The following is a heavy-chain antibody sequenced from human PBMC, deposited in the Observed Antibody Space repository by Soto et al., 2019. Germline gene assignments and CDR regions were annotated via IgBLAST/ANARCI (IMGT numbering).Heavy chain of an antibody. D-gene: IGHD5-18*01. J-gene: IGHJ4*02. CDR3: ARVRGGGGAMVHNY. V-gene: IGHV4-30-4*01. Sequence: QVQLQESGPGLVKPSQTLSLTCTVSGGSISSGDYYWSWIRQPPGKGLDWIGYIYYSGSTYYHPSLKSRVTISVDTSKNQFSLKLSSVTAADTAGYYCARVRGGGGAMVHNYWGQGTLVTVSS. CDR2: IYYSGST. CDR1: GGSISSGDYY.